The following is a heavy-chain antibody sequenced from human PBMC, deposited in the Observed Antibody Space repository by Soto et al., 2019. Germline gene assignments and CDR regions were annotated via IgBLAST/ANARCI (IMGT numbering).Heavy chain of an antibody. CDR1: GGSFSGHF. D-gene: IGHD3-3*01. V-gene: IGHV4-34*01. Sequence: QEHLQQWGAGLLKPTETLSLTCAVYGGSFSGHFWSWIRQSPGKGLEWIGEINQGGRTNCKQSLKCRVFMSLAASNNQSSLNLTSVTDQDATIYYCATPQRLFRWFGTSSQWTEVTVSS. CDR3: ATPQRLFRWFGT. CDR2: INQGGRT. J-gene: IGHJ5*02.